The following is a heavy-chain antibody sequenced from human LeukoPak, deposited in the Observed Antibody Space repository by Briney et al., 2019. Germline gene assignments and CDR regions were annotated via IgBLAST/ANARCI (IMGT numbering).Heavy chain of an antibody. D-gene: IGHD2-15*01. J-gene: IGHJ6*03. CDR2: TSSTGGTT. CDR3: ARSGGSRVYYYYYMDV. Sequence: GGSLRLSCAASGITFSSYGMSWVRQAPGKGLEWVSSTSSTGGTTYYADSVKGRFTISRDNSKNTLYLQMNSLRAEDTAVYYCARSGGSRVYYYYYMDVWGKGTTVTVSS. CDR1: GITFSSYG. V-gene: IGHV3-23*01.